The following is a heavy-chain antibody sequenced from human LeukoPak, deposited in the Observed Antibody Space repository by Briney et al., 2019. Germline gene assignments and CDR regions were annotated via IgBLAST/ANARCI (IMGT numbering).Heavy chain of an antibody. CDR3: AKSRGSTLFDS. CDR2: MNCGGDKT. J-gene: IGHJ4*02. D-gene: IGHD1-26*01. CDR1: GFSFTSYS. Sequence: GGSLRLACAASGFSFTSYSISWVRQAPGKGLGWVAGMNCGGDKTYYRDSVKGRLTIYRDNSKNTLYLQMNSLRAEDTAIYYCAKSRGSTLFDSWGQGTLVAVSS. V-gene: IGHV3-23*01.